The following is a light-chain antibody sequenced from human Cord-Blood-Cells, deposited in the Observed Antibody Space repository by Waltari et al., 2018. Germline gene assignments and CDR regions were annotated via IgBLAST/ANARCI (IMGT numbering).Light chain of an antibody. V-gene: IGKV3-11*01. CDR2: DAS. CDR1: QSVSSY. Sequence: EIVLTQPPATLSLSPAERPTLSCRASQSVSSYLAWYQQKPGQAPRLLIYDASNRATGIPARFSGSGSGTDFTLTISSLEPEDFAVYYCQQRSNWPPVTFGGGTKVEIK. J-gene: IGKJ4*01. CDR3: QQRSNWPPVT.